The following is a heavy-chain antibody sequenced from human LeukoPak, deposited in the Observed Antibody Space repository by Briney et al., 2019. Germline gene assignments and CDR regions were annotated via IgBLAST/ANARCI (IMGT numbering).Heavy chain of an antibody. J-gene: IGHJ4*02. D-gene: IGHD3-9*01. V-gene: IGHV4-39*07. CDR2: INHSGST. Sequence: SETLSLTCIVSGGSIDSGGFYWGWIRQPPGKGPEWIGEINHSGSTNYNPSLKSRVTISVDTSKNQFSLKLSSVTAADTAVYYCARVTGYMIEDYFDYWGQGTLVTVSS. CDR1: GGSIDSGGFY. CDR3: ARVTGYMIEDYFDY.